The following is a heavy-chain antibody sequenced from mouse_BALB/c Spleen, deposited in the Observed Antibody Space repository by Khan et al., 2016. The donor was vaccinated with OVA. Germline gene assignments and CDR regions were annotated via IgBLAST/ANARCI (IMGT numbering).Heavy chain of an antibody. CDR2: IWSDGST. Sequence: QVQLKESGPGLVAPSQSLSITCTIAGFSLTNYGVHWVRQPPGRGLQWLVVIWSDGSTNYNSVLKSRLTISKDNSKSQVFLKMNSPQTDDTAMYFCASEPYYCYNIMDYWGQGTSVTVSS. D-gene: IGHD2-12*01. CDR1: GFSLTNYG. V-gene: IGHV2-6-1*01. J-gene: IGHJ4*01. CDR3: ASEPYYCYNIMDY.